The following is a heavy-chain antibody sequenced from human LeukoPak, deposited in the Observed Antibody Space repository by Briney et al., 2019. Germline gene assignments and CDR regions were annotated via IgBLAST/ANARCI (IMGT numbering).Heavy chain of an antibody. Sequence: GGSLRLPCAASGFAFSSYWMTWVRQAPGKGLEWVSYISSGGSTIFYTDSVKGRFTISRDNAKLYLQMNSLRADDTAVYYCARGRRSTCTGDFDNWGQGTLVTVSS. J-gene: IGHJ4*02. V-gene: IGHV3-48*04. CDR1: GFAFSSYW. CDR3: ARGRRSTCTGDFDN. CDR2: ISSGGSTI. D-gene: IGHD2-8*01.